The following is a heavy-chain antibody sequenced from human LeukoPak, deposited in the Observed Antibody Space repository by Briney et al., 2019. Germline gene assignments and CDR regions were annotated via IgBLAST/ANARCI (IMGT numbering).Heavy chain of an antibody. CDR3: ARGDSLGAIMTDPDY. J-gene: IGHJ4*02. CDR1: GFIFSSYA. CDR2: ISYDGSNK. V-gene: IGHV3-30-3*01. Sequence: GGSLRLSCAASGFIFSSYAMSWVRQAPGKGLEWVAVISYDGSNKYYADSVKGRFTISRDNSKNTLYLQMNSLRPEDTAVYYCARGDSLGAIMTDPDYWGQGTLVTVSS. D-gene: IGHD3-10*01.